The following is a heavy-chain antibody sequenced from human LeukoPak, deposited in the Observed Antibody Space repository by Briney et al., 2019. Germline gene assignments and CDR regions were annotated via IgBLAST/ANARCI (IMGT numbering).Heavy chain of an antibody. D-gene: IGHD4-11*01. Sequence: SETLSLTSTVSGGSISSGGYSWSWIRQPPGKGLEWIGYIYYSGSTNYNPSLKSRVTISVDTSKNQCSLKLSSVTAADTAVYYCATDYSNFYGMDVWGQGTTVTVSS. CDR3: ATDYSNFYGMDV. CDR1: GGSISSGGYS. J-gene: IGHJ6*02. CDR2: IYYSGST. V-gene: IGHV4-61*08.